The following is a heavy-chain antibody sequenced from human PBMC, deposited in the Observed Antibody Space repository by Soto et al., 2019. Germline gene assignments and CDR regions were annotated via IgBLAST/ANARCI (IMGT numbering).Heavy chain of an antibody. CDR3: ARVSNCSGGSCYPSFDY. Sequence: PGGSLRLSCAASGFTFSSYAMSWVRQAPGKGLEWVSSITDSGGYIYHADSVKGRFTISRDNTKNTLYLQMNSLRAEDTAVYYCARVSNCSGGSCYPSFDYWGQGTLVTVSS. CDR2: ITDSGGYI. V-gene: IGHV3-21*01. J-gene: IGHJ4*02. D-gene: IGHD2-15*01. CDR1: GFTFSSYA.